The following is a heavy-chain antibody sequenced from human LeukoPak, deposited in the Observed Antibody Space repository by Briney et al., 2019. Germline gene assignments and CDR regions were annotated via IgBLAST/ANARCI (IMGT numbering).Heavy chain of an antibody. Sequence: GGSLRLSCAASGFTFSTYWMSWVRQAPGKGLEWVSAISGSGGSTYYADSVKGRFTISRDNSKNTLYLQMNSLRAEDTAVYYCARRAGAYSHPYDYWGQGTLVTVSS. J-gene: IGHJ4*02. D-gene: IGHD4/OR15-4a*01. CDR2: ISGSGGST. CDR3: ARRAGAYSHPYDY. CDR1: GFTFSTYW. V-gene: IGHV3-23*01.